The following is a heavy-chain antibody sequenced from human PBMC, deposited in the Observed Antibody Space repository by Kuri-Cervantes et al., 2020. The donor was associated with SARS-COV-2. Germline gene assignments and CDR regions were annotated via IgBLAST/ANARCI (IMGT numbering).Heavy chain of an antibody. CDR3: ARAAGDDFWSGYYLDYYYYMDV. V-gene: IGHV3-9*01. Sequence: GGSLRLSCAASGFTFDDYAMHWVRQAPGKGLEWVSGISWNSGSIGYADSVKGRFTISRDNAKNTLYLQMNSLRAEDTAVYYCARAAGDDFWSGYYLDYYYYMDVWGKGTTVTVSS. CDR2: ISWNSGSI. D-gene: IGHD3-3*01. J-gene: IGHJ6*03. CDR1: GFTFDDYA.